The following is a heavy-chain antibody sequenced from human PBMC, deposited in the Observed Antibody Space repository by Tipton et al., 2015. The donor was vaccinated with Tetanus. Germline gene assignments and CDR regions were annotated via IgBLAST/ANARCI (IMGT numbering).Heavy chain of an antibody. V-gene: IGHV3-30*18. CDR1: GFTFSSYG. CDR3: AKDNGRSGYDYDDY. Sequence: SLRLSCAASGFTFSSYGMHWVRQAPGKGLEWVAVISYDGSNKYYADSVKGRFTISRDNSKNTLYLQMNSLRAGDTAVYYCAKDNGRSGYDYDDYWGQGTLVTVSS. J-gene: IGHJ4*02. CDR2: ISYDGSNK. D-gene: IGHD5-12*01.